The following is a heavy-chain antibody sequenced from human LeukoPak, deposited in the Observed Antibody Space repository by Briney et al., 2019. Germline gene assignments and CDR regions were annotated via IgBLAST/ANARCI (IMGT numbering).Heavy chain of an antibody. J-gene: IGHJ4*02. CDR1: GFTFSTYN. V-gene: IGHV3-21*01. CDR2: ITSSSSYT. CDR3: ARDDSSYFDY. D-gene: IGHD6-13*01. Sequence: GGSLRLTCAASGFTFSTYNMNWVRQAPGKGLEWVSSITSSSSYTFYADSVKGRFTISRDNAKNSLYLQMNSLRAEDTAVYYCARDDSSYFDYWGQGTLVTVSS.